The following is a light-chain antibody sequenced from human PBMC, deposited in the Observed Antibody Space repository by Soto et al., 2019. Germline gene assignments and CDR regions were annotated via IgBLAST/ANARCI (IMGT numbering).Light chain of an antibody. J-gene: IGKJ4*01. CDR1: QNVSSKY. V-gene: IGKV3-20*01. CDR3: QQYNNSPF. CDR2: GAS. Sequence: EIVLTQSPGTLSLSPGERATLSCRASQNVSSKYLVWYQQKAGQAPSLLIYGASSRATGIPDRFSGSGSGTDFTLTIRRLEPDDFAVYYCQQYNNSPFFAGGTKVEIK.